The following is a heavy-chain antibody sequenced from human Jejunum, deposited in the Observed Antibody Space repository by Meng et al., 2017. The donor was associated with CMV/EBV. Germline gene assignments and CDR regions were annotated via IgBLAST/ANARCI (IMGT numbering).Heavy chain of an antibody. D-gene: IGHD2-15*01. CDR2: MSFDGINK. CDR3: ARDIYEVVVAGLDV. Sequence: GFSFSTYAMPWVRQAPGKGLEWLAIMSFDGINKYYADSVKGRFTISRDNSKNTLYLQMNSLRVEDTAVYYCARDIYEVVVAGLDVWGQGTTVTVSS. V-gene: IGHV3-30*04. CDR1: GFSFSTYA. J-gene: IGHJ6*02.